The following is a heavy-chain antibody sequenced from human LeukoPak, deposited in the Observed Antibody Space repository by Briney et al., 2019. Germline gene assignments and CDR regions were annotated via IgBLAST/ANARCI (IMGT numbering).Heavy chain of an antibody. CDR2: INPNSGGT. D-gene: IGHD5-12*01. V-gene: IGHV1-2*02. CDR3: ARELDVDIVATINRAIGY. J-gene: IGHJ4*02. CDR1: GYSFNSQG. Sequence: ASVKVSCKASGYSFNSQGMNWVRQAPGQGLEWMGWINPNSGGTNYAQKFQGRVTMTRDTSISTAYMELSRLRSDDTAVYYCARELDVDIVATINRAIGYWGQGTLVTVSS.